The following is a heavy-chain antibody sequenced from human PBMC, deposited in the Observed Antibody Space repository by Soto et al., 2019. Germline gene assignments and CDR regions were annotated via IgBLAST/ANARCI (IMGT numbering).Heavy chain of an antibody. CDR3: AHRLRDYSVYDYGWYFEL. CDR2: IYWNDDK. J-gene: IGHJ2*01. D-gene: IGHD5-12*01. V-gene: IGHV2-5*01. Sequence: QITLKESGPTLVKPTQTLTLTCTFSGYPLSTSGVGVGWIRQPPGKALEWLALIYWNDDKRYSPTLKSRVTITKATSKNQVVLTMTNVDPVDTATYYCAHRLRDYSVYDYGWYFELWGRGTLVTVSS. CDR1: GYPLSTSGVG.